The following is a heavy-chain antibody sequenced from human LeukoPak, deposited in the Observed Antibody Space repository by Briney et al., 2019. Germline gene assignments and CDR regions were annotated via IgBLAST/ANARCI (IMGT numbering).Heavy chain of an antibody. V-gene: IGHV3-21*01. CDR2: ITSSSSSI. D-gene: IGHD6-13*01. Sequence: PGGSLRLSCVASGFTFSIYTMSWVRQAPGKGLEWVSSITSSSSSIYSADSVKGRLTISRDNAKNSLYLQMNSLRAEDTAVYYCVRGGIASAFDIWGQGTMVTVSS. CDR3: VRGGIASAFDI. CDR1: GFTFSIYT. J-gene: IGHJ3*02.